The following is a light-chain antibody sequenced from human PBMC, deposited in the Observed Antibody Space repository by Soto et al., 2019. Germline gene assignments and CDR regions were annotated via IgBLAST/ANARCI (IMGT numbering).Light chain of an antibody. J-gene: IGLJ1*01. CDR3: GTWDSSLSAYV. Sequence: SVLTQPPSFSAAAGQKPTIPCSVTSSSFGNNYLSWYQQLPGAAPKLLIYDTTKRPTGIPARFSGSKSGTSANLGITGLQPGDEADYYCGTWDSSLSAYVFGTGTKVTVL. V-gene: IGLV1-51*01. CDR2: DTT. CDR1: SSSFGNNY.